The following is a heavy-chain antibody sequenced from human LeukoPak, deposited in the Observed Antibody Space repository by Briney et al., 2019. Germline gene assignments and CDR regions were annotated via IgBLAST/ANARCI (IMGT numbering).Heavy chain of an antibody. V-gene: IGHV3-21*01. CDR2: ISTSSSYI. CDR3: VKDNPLDY. Sequence: PGGSLRLSCAASGFTFSSYNMNWVRQAPGKGLEWVSLISTSSSYIYYADSLKGRFTLSRDNAKNSLYLHINSLRAEDTAVYYCVKDNPLDYWGQGTLVIVSS. D-gene: IGHD1-14*01. J-gene: IGHJ4*02. CDR1: GFTFSSYN.